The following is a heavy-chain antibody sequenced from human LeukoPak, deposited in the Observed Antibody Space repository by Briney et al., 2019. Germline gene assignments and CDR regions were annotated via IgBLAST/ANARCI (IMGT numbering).Heavy chain of an antibody. CDR3: ARDLGYYDFWSGYGWRDYYYYYMDV. CDR1: GYTFTSYA. CDR2: ISAYNGNT. J-gene: IGHJ6*03. Sequence: ASVKVSCKASGYTFTSYAMNWVRQAPGQGLEWMGWISAYNGNTNYAQKLQGRVTMTTDTSTSTAYMELRSLRSDDTAVYYCARDLGYYDFWSGYGWRDYYYYYMDVWGKGTTVTVSS. D-gene: IGHD3-3*01. V-gene: IGHV1-18*01.